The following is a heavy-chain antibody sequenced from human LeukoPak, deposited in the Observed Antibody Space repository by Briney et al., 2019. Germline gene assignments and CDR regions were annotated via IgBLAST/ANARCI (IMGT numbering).Heavy chain of an antibody. J-gene: IGHJ5*02. CDR2: IIPIFGTA. V-gene: IGHV1-69*13. Sequence: SVKVSCKASGGXFSSYAISWVRQAPGQGLEWMGGIIPIFGTANYAQKFQGRVTITADESTSTAYMELSSLRSEDTAVYYCARVGGYCSSTSCYESWFDPWGQGTLVTVSS. D-gene: IGHD2-2*01. CDR1: GGXFSSYA. CDR3: ARVGGYCSSTSCYESWFDP.